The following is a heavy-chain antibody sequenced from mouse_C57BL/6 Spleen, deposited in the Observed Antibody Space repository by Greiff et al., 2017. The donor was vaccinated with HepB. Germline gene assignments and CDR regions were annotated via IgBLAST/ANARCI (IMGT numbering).Heavy chain of an antibody. CDR3: ATYGSSLDY. CDR1: GYAFSSSW. D-gene: IGHD1-1*01. V-gene: IGHV1-82*01. Sequence: VQLQQSGPELVKPGASVKISCKASGYAFSSSWMNWVKQRPGKGLEWIGRIYPGDGDTNYNGKFKGKATLTADKSSSTAYMQLSSLTAEDSAVYFGATYGSSLDYWGQGTTLTVSS. J-gene: IGHJ2*01. CDR2: IYPGDGDT.